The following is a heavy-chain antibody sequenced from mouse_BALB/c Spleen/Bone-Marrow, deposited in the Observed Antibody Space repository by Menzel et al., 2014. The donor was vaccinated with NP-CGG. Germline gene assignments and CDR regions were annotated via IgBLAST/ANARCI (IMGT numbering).Heavy chain of an antibody. D-gene: IGHD3-3*01. CDR2: INPTTGGT. V-gene: IGHV1S81*02. J-gene: IGHJ2*01. CDR1: GYTFTRYY. CDR3: SLLGDY. Sequence: VKLMESGAELVKPGASVKLSCKASGYTFTRYYIYWVKQRPGQGLEWIGGINPTTGGTHLNERFKTKATLTVDISSSTAYMQLSSLTSEDSAVYYCSLLGDYWGQGTTLTVSS.